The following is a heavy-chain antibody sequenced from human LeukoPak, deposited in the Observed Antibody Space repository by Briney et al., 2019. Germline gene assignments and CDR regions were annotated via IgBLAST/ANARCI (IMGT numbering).Heavy chain of an antibody. J-gene: IGHJ3*02. D-gene: IGHD6-25*01. V-gene: IGHV3-7*01. CDR2: IKQDGSEK. CDR1: GFTFSSYA. CDR3: ASLRLPRSAFDI. Sequence: QPGGSLRLSCAASGFTFSSYAMSGVRQAPGKGLEWVANIKQDGSEKYYVDSVKGRFTISRDNPKTSLYLQMNSLRAEDTAVYYCASLRLPRSAFDIWGQGTMVTVSS.